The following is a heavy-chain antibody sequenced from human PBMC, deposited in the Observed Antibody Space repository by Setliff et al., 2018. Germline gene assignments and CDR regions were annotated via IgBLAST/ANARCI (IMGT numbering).Heavy chain of an antibody. CDR2: IIPIFGTA. CDR1: GGTFSSYA. Sequence: VASVKVSCKASGGTFSSYAISWVRQAPGQGLEWMGGIIPIFGTANYAQKFQGRVTITADESTSTAYMELSSLRSEDTAVYYCARGLRDDGYNLADYWGQGTMVTVSS. J-gene: IGHJ4*01. V-gene: IGHV1-69*13. CDR3: ARGLRDDGYNLADY. D-gene: IGHD5-12*01.